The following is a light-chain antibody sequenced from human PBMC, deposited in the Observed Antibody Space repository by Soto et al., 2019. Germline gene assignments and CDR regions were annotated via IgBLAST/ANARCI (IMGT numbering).Light chain of an antibody. V-gene: IGLV2-14*01. J-gene: IGLJ1*01. CDR3: MSYAGMYTYV. CDR1: SSDVGGYKY. CDR2: EVS. Sequence: QSALTQPASVSGSPGQSITISCTGTSSDVGGYKYVSWYQQHPGKAPKLMIYEVSNRPSGVSHRFSGSKSGNTASLTISGLQAEDEADYFCMSYAGMYTYVFGTGTKLTVL.